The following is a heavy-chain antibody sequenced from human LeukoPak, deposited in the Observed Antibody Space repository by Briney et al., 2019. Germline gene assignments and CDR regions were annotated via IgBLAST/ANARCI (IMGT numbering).Heavy chain of an antibody. V-gene: IGHV4-59*01. Sequence: SETLSLTCTVSGGSISDYYWSWIRQPPGRGLEWIGYIYYSGSTKYNPSLKSRVTISVDTSENQFSLKLFSVTAADTAVYYCTRTYDILTVYPDWGQGTLVTVSS. CDR2: IYYSGST. D-gene: IGHD3-9*01. CDR3: TRTYDILTVYPD. J-gene: IGHJ4*02. CDR1: GGSISDYY.